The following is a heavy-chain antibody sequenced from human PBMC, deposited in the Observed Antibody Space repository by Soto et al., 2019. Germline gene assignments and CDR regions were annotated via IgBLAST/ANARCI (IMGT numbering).Heavy chain of an antibody. CDR2: ISAAGDP. J-gene: IGHJ6*02. CDR3: ARTDRDFYGLDV. V-gene: IGHV3-13*05. CDR1: GFTFRNYD. Sequence: EVQLVESGGGLVQPGGSLRLSCEASGFTFRNYDMHWVRQGTGKGLEWVSGISAAGDPDYADSVEGRCTISRENAQNSVVLQMNSLRVGDTAVYYCARTDRDFYGLDVWGQGTTVIVSS.